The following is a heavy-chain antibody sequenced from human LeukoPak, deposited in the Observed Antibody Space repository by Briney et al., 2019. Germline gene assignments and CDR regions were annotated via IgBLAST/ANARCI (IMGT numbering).Heavy chain of an antibody. CDR3: ARDSIAARPLEAFDI. CDR1: GGSISSYY. V-gene: IGHV4-59*01. CDR2: IYYSGST. Sequence: PSETLSLTCTVSGGSISSYYWSWIRQPLGKGLEWIGYIYYSGSTNYNPSLKSRVTISVDTSKNQFSLKLSSVTAADTAVYYCARDSIAARPLEAFDIWGQGTMVTVSS. J-gene: IGHJ3*02. D-gene: IGHD6-6*01.